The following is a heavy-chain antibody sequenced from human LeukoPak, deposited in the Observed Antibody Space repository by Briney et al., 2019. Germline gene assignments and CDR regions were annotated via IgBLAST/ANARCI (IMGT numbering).Heavy chain of an antibody. V-gene: IGHV2-5*01. Sequence: SGPTLVKPTQTLTLTCTFSGFSLSTSGVGVGWIRQPPGKPLEWLALIYWNDDKRYSPSLKSRLTITKDTSKNQVVLTMTNMDPVDTATYYCAHRRRAGSWYPDAFDIWGQGTMVTVSS. CDR3: AHRRRAGSWYPDAFDI. CDR1: GFSLSTSGVG. CDR2: IYWNDDK. J-gene: IGHJ3*02. D-gene: IGHD6-13*01.